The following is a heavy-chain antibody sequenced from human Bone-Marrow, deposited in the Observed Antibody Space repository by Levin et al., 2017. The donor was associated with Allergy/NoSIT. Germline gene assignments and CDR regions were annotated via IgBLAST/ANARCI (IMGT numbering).Heavy chain of an antibody. CDR1: GYTFITYY. Sequence: PGGSLRLSCKGSGYTFITYYIAWVRQMPGKGLEWVGIIYPGDSDTRYSPSFRGQVTISAVKSISTAYLQWDSLKASDTATYYCARHYTLDVWGQGTTVTVSS. V-gene: IGHV5-51*01. J-gene: IGHJ6*02. CDR2: IYPGDSDT. CDR3: ARHYTLDV.